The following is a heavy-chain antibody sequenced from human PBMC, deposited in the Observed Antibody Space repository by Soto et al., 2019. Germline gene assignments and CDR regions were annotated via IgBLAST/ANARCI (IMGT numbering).Heavy chain of an antibody. CDR3: ATQGFYRMGV. CDR2: IHHSGAT. CDR1: GDSITGDNW. J-gene: IGHJ6*02. Sequence: QVQLQESGPGLVQPSGTLSLTCAVSGDSITGDNWWSWVRQSPGKGLEWIGEIHHSGATNYNPSLKRRVTISVDKPKNQFSLKLNSVTAADTAMFYCATQGFYRMGVWGRGTTVTVSS. V-gene: IGHV4-4*02.